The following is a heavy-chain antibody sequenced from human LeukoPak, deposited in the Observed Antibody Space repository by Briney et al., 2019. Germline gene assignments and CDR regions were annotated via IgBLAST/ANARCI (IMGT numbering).Heavy chain of an antibody. D-gene: IGHD5-18*01. J-gene: IGHJ4*02. CDR2: INHSGST. CDR3: ARDMDTAMVGGFDY. V-gene: IGHV4-34*01. CDR1: GGSFSGYY. Sequence: SETLSLTCAVYGGSFSGYYWSWIRQPPGKGLEWIGEINHSGSTNYNPSLKSRVTISVDTSKNQFSLKLSSVTAADTAVYYCARDMDTAMVGGFDYWGQGTLVTVSS.